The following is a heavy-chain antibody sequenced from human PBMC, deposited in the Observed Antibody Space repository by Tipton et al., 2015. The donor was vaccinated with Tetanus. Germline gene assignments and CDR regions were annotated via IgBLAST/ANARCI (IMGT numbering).Heavy chain of an antibody. D-gene: IGHD3-22*01. Sequence: SLRLSCAASGFTVSSNYMSWVRQAPGKGLEWVSVIYSGGSTYYADSVKGRFTISRDNSKNTLYLQMNSLRAEDTAVYYCARGLSYYDSSGYPDDAFDIWGQGTMVTVSS. CDR1: GFTVSSNY. J-gene: IGHJ3*02. CDR3: ARGLSYYDSSGYPDDAFDI. CDR2: IYSGGST. V-gene: IGHV3-53*01.